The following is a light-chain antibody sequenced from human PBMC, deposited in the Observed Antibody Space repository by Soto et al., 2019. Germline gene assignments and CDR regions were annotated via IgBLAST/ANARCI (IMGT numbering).Light chain of an antibody. CDR3: QSYDSSLSGYYV. CDR1: SSNIGACYD. CDR2: GNS. J-gene: IGLJ1*01. Sequence: QSVLTQPPSVSGAPGQRVTISCTGSSSNIGACYDVHWYQQLPGTAPKLLIYGNSNRPSGVPDRFSGSKSGTSASLAITGLQAEDEADYYCQSYDSSLSGYYVFGTGTKLTVL. V-gene: IGLV1-40*01.